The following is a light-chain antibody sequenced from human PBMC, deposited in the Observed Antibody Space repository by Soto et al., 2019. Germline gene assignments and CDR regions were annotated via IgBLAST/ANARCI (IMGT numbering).Light chain of an antibody. CDR1: PSVDSAF. CDR3: QQYDSSLT. J-gene: IGKJ1*01. CDR2: GAS. V-gene: IGKV3-20*01. Sequence: EIVLTQSPGSLSLSLGERATLSCRAIPSVDSAFFAWYQQKPGQPPRLLMYGASRRANGIPDSFSGSGSGTNFPLTISRLEPEDFAVYYWQQYDSSLTFGQGTKLEI.